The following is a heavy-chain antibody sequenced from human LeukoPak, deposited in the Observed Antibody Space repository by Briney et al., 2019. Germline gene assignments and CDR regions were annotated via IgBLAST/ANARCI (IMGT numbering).Heavy chain of an antibody. CDR3: ARVPRLFYDSSGYCFDY. D-gene: IGHD3-22*01. Sequence: ASVKVSCKASGYTFTSYGISWVRQAPGQGLEWMGWISAYNGNTNYAQKLQGRVTMTTDTSTSTAYMELRSLRSDDTAVYYCARVPRLFYDSSGYCFDYWGQGTLVTVSS. CDR1: GYTFTSYG. J-gene: IGHJ4*02. V-gene: IGHV1-18*01. CDR2: ISAYNGNT.